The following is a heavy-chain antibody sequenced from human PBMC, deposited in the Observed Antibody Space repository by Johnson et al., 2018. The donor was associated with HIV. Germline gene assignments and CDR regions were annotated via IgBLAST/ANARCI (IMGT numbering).Heavy chain of an antibody. CDR1: GFTVSSNY. D-gene: IGHD2-21*02. CDR2: IYRGGST. J-gene: IGHJ3*02. Sequence: VQLVESGGGLVQPGGSLRLSCAASGFTVSSNYMSWVRQAPGRGLEWVSVIYRGGSTYYADTVKGRVSISRDNSKNTLYLQTNSLRAEDTAVYYCARAYCGGDCYRIWNAFDIWGQGTMVTVSS. V-gene: IGHV3-66*01. CDR3: ARAYCGGDCYRIWNAFDI.